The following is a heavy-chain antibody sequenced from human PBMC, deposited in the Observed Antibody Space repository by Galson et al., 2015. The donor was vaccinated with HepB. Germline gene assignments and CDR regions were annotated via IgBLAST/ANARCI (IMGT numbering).Heavy chain of an antibody. V-gene: IGHV3-48*02. D-gene: IGHD3-16*02. CDR2: ISSSSSTT. Sequence: SLRLSCAASGFTFSSYSMNWVRQAPGKGLEWVSYISSSSSTTYYADSVKGRFTISRDNAKNSLYLQMNSLRDEDTAVYYCARDRKNYDYVWGSYRPHEHDAFDMWGQGTMVTVPS. CDR1: GFTFSSYS. J-gene: IGHJ3*02. CDR3: ARDRKNYDYVWGSYRPHEHDAFDM.